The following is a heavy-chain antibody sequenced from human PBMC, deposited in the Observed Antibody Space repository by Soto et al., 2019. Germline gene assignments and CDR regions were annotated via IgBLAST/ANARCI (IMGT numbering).Heavy chain of an antibody. J-gene: IGHJ5*02. CDR3: ARGQRFSDWFDP. CDR1: GGAISGYY. CDR2: IYSSGST. D-gene: IGHD3-3*01. V-gene: IGHV4-4*07. Sequence: SETLSLTCTVTGGAISGYYWTWIRQSDGEGLEWIGRIYSSGSTNYNPSLKSRVTISLDTSMNYFSLRLSSVTAADTAVYYCARGQRFSDWFDPWGQGTLVTVS.